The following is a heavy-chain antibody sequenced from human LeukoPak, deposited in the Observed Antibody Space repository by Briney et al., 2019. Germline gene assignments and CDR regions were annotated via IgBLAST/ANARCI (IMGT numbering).Heavy chain of an antibody. CDR1: GYSISSGYY. D-gene: IGHD6-19*01. V-gene: IGHV4-38-2*02. Sequence: SETLSLTCTVSGYSISSGYYWGWIRQPPGKGLEWIGSIYHSGSTYYNPSLKSRVTISVDTSKNQFSLKLSSVTAADTAVYYCASSSLLSGIAVAVAFDYWGQGTLVTVSS. CDR3: ASSSLLSGIAVAVAFDY. CDR2: IYHSGST. J-gene: IGHJ4*02.